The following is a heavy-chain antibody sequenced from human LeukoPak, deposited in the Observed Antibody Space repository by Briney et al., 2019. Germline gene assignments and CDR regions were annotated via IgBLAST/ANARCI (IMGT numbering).Heavy chain of an antibody. D-gene: IGHD2-2*01. CDR1: GFTVSSNY. V-gene: IGHV3-23*01. J-gene: IGHJ5*02. Sequence: GGSLRLSCAASGFTVSSNYWSWVRQAPGKGLEWVSSISGSGDSTSYADSVKGRCTISRDNTKNTLYLQMNSLRADDTAVYYCAKDSVLVPAGWFDPWGQGTLVTVSS. CDR2: ISGSGDST. CDR3: AKDSVLVPAGWFDP.